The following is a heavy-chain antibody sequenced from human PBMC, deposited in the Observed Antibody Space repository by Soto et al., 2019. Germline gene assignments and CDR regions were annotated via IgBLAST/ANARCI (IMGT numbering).Heavy chain of an antibody. J-gene: IGHJ4*02. CDR1: GFTVSSNY. CDR2: IYSGGST. Sequence: GGSLRLSCAASGFTVSSNYMSWVRQAPGKGLEWVSVIYSGGSTYYADSVKGRFTISRDNSKNTLYLQMNSLRAEDTAVYYCARSASNYYDSSGYYSEEYFDYWGQGTLVTVSS. V-gene: IGHV3-53*01. D-gene: IGHD3-22*01. CDR3: ARSASNYYDSSGYYSEEYFDY.